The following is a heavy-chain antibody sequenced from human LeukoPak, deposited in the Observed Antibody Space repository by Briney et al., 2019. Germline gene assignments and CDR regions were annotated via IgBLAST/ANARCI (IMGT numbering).Heavy chain of an antibody. J-gene: IGHJ4*02. CDR1: GFTFSSYA. CDR2: ISGSGGST. CDR3: AKESGAGITMVRGVMIDY. Sequence: GGSLRLSCAASGFTFSSYAMSWVRQAPGKGLEWVSAISGSGGSTYYADSVKGRFTISRDNSKNTLYLQMNSLRAEDTAVYYCAKESGAGITMVRGVMIDYWGQGTLVTVSS. V-gene: IGHV3-23*01. D-gene: IGHD3-10*01.